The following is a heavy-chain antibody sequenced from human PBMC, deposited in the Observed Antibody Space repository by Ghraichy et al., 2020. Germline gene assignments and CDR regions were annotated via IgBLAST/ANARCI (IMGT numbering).Heavy chain of an antibody. Sequence: GEPLNISCAASGFTFSRKWMGWVRQAPGKGLEWVANIKEDGTEKYYVDSVKGRFTISRDNSKNSLYLQMHSLSPEDTAVYFCARVEEDYDILTGYYRGEARYYFAYWGQGTLVTVSS. CDR2: IKEDGTEK. J-gene: IGHJ4*02. CDR3: ARVEEDYDILTGYYRGEARYYFAY. V-gene: IGHV3-7*03. CDR1: GFTFSRKW. D-gene: IGHD3-9*01.